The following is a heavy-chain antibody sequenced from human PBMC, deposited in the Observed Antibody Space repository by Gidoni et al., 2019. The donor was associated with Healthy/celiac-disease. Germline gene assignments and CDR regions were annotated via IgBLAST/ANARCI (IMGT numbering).Heavy chain of an antibody. Sequence: QVQLQESGPGLVKPSETLSLTCTVSGGSISSYYWSWIRQPPGKGLEWIGYIYYSGSTNYNPSLKSRVTISVDTSKNQFSLKLSSVTAADTAVYYCARVLGSGSLLSLYSWFDPWGQGTLVTVSS. CDR3: ARVLGSGSLLSLYSWFDP. CDR1: GGSISSYY. V-gene: IGHV4-59*01. D-gene: IGHD3-10*01. J-gene: IGHJ5*02. CDR2: IYYSGST.